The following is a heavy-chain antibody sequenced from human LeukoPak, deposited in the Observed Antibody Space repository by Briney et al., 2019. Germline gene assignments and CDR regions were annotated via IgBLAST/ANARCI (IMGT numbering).Heavy chain of an antibody. V-gene: IGHV3-66*02. Sequence: GSLILSCAASGFTVSSNYMTWVRPAPEKGLEWVSVIYRGGDTFYADSVKGRFTISRDNSKNTLYLQMNSLRPEDTAVYYCARGPYDSRGYWQYYYDYWGQGTLVTVSS. D-gene: IGHD3-22*01. CDR3: ARGPYDSRGYWQYYYDY. CDR2: IYRGGDT. CDR1: GFTVSSNY. J-gene: IGHJ4*02.